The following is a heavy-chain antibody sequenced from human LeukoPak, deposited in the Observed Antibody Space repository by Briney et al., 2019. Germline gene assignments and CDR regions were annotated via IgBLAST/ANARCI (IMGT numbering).Heavy chain of an antibody. J-gene: IGHJ4*02. CDR2: ISAYNANT. V-gene: IGHV1-18*01. CDR3: ARDGHIAAELFDY. CDR1: GYTFTSYG. D-gene: IGHD6-25*01. Sequence: GASVNVSCKTSGYTFTSYGISRVRQAPGQGLEWMGWISAYNANTNYAQNLQGRVTMTTDTSTTTAYMELRSLRSDDTAVYYCARDGHIAAELFDYWGQGTLVTVSS.